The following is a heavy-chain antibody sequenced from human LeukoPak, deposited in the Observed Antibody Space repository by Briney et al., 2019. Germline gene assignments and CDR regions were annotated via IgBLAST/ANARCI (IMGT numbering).Heavy chain of an antibody. CDR3: ARVDIDIVVVTAADFDY. CDR2: ISAYNGNT. D-gene: IGHD2-21*02. Sequence: ASVKVSCKASGYTFTSYGISWVRQAPGQGLEWMGWISAYNGNTNYAQKLQGRVTMTTDTFTSTAYMELRSLRSDDTAVYYCARVDIDIVVVTAADFDYWGQGTLVTVSS. CDR1: GYTFTSYG. V-gene: IGHV1-18*01. J-gene: IGHJ4*02.